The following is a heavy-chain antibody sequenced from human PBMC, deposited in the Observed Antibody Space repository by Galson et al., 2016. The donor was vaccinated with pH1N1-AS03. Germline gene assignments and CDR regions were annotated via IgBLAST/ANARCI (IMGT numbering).Heavy chain of an antibody. V-gene: IGHV3-7*03. CDR3: ATDRSPSYSGIYYDAFDC. CDR2: INKDGTKI. CDR1: GFTFSSYW. J-gene: IGHJ3*01. Sequence: LRLSCAASGFTFSSYWMTWVRQAPGKGLEWVANINKDGTKIHYVDSVEGRFTISRDNAKKALYLQMNDLRVDDTAVYFCATDRSPSYSGIYYDAFDCWGQGTMATVSS. D-gene: IGHD1-26*01.